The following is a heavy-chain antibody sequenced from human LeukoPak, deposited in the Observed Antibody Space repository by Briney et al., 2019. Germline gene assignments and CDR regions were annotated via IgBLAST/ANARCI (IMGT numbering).Heavy chain of an antibody. V-gene: IGHV3-23*01. Sequence: GGSLRLSCAASGFTFSSYAMSWVRQAPGKGLEWVSAISGSGGSTYYADSVKGRFTISRDNSKNTLYLQMNSLRAEDTAVYYCARDHAAQLVPDYWGQGTLVTVSS. CDR3: ARDHAAQLVPDY. D-gene: IGHD6-13*01. CDR2: ISGSGGST. CDR1: GFTFSSYA. J-gene: IGHJ4*02.